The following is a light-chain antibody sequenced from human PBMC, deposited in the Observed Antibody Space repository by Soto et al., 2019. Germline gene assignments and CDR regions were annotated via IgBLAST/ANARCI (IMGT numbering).Light chain of an antibody. CDR2: GAS. J-gene: IGKJ1*01. CDR1: QTIRSNY. Sequence: ETVLTQSPGTLSLSPGARATLSCRASQTIRSNYLAWYRQTPGQAPRLLIYGASNRATGIADRFSGSGSGTDVTLIISRLEPEDFALYYCQQYGSSPWTFGQGTKVEIK. V-gene: IGKV3-20*01. CDR3: QQYGSSPWT.